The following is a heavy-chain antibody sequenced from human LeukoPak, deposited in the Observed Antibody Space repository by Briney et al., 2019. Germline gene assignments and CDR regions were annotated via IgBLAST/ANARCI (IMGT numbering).Heavy chain of an antibody. J-gene: IGHJ4*02. CDR1: GGSISSSNW. D-gene: IGHD6-19*01. CDR2: IYHSGST. Sequence: SGTPSLTCAVSGGSISSSNWWSWVRQPPGKGLEWIGEIYHSGSTNYNPSLKSRVTISVDKSKNQFSLKLSSVTAADTAVYYCARAFSSGSYSPFDYWGQGTLVTVSS. V-gene: IGHV4-4*02. CDR3: ARAFSSGSYSPFDY.